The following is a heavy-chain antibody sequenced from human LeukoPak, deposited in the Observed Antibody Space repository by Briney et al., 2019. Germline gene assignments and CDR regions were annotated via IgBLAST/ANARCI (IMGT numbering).Heavy chain of an antibody. CDR3: ARARNGTLKY. J-gene: IGHJ4*02. D-gene: IGHD1-26*01. V-gene: IGHV3-30*01. CDR2: ISYDGSHR. Sequence: GGSLRLSCAASGFTFSHYAMHWVRQAPGKGLEWVAVISYDGSHRYSADSVKGRLTISRDNSRHTLFLQMNSLRPEDTAVYYCARARNGTLKYWGQGTLVTVSS. CDR1: GFTFSHYA.